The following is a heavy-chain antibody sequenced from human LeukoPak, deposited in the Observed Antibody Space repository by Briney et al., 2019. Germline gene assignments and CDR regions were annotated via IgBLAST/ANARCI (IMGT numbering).Heavy chain of an antibody. D-gene: IGHD2-2*01. CDR1: GGSISSGDYY. J-gene: IGHJ5*02. CDR2: IYYSGST. CDR3: ARVSAPVVPAAINNWFDP. Sequence: PSETLSLTCTVSGGSISSGDYYWSWIRQPPGKGLEWIGYIYYSGSTYYNPSLKSRVTISVDTSKNQFSLKLSSVTAADTAVYYCARVSAPVVPAAINNWFDPWGQGTLVTVSS. V-gene: IGHV4-30-4*01.